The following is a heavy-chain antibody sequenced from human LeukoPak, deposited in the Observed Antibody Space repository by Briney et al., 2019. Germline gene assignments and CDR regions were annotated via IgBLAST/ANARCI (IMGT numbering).Heavy chain of an antibody. CDR3: ARGRLNGNVDF. D-gene: IGHD1-20*01. Sequence: GASVKVSCKASGYTFTSYDINWVRQATGQGLEWMGWMNPNSGDTGYAHIQGRITITRDSSTATVFMELSSLRSEDTAMYYCARGRLNGNVDFWGQGTLVTVSS. CDR1: GYTFTSYD. J-gene: IGHJ4*02. V-gene: IGHV1-8*01. CDR2: MNPNSGDT.